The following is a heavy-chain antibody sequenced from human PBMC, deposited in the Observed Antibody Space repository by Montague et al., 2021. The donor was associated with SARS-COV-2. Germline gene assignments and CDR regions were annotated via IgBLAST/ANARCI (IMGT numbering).Heavy chain of an antibody. V-gene: IGHV4-39*01. J-gene: IGHJ3*02. CDR3: ARQENSSGWFKPDAFDI. D-gene: IGHD6-19*01. Sequence: SETLSLTCSVSGDSISNHYWGWIRQPPGKGLEWIGSIYYSGSTYYNPSLKSRVTISVDTSKNQFSLKLSSVTAADTAVYYCARQENSSGWFKPDAFDIWGQGTMVTVSS. CDR2: IYYSGST. CDR1: GDSISNHY.